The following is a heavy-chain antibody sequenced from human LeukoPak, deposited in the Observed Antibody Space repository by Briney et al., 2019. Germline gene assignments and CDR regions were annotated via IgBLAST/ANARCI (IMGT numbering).Heavy chain of an antibody. D-gene: IGHD2-21*02. J-gene: IGHJ4*02. V-gene: IGHV4-59*08. CDR1: GDSISSYY. Sequence: SETLSLTCTVSGDSISSYYWSWIRQPPGKGLEWIGYIYYSGSTNYNPSLKSRVTISVDTSKNQFSLKLSSVTAADTAVYYCARQPVRDFPYFDYWGQGTLVTVSS. CDR2: IYYSGST. CDR3: ARQPVRDFPYFDY.